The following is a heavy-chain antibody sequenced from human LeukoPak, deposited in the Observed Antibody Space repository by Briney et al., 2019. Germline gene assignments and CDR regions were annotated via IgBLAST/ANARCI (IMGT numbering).Heavy chain of an antibody. J-gene: IGHJ4*02. Sequence: PGRSLRLSCAASGFTFSSYGMHWVRQAPGKGLEWVSAISGSGGSTYYADSVKGRFTISRDNSKNTLYLQMNSLRAEDTAVYYCAKDQRTMIVVVIVGMTFDYWGQGTLVTVSS. CDR1: GFTFSSYG. D-gene: IGHD3-22*01. CDR2: ISGSGGST. CDR3: AKDQRTMIVVVIVGMTFDY. V-gene: IGHV3-23*01.